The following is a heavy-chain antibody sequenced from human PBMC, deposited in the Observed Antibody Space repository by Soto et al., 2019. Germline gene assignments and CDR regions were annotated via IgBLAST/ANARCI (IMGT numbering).Heavy chain of an antibody. CDR3: ARDLPVTPV. CDR1: GFTFSDYW. J-gene: IGHJ4*02. Sequence: PGGSLRLSCVASGFTFSDYWMSWVRQAPGKGLEWVANIKQDESEKFYVDSVEGRFTISRDNTKNSLYLQMNSLRPEDTAVYYCARDLPVTPVWGQGTLVTVSS. CDR2: IKQDESEK. V-gene: IGHV3-7*01.